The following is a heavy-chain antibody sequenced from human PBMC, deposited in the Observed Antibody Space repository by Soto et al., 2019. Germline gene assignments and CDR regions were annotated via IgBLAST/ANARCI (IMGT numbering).Heavy chain of an antibody. CDR3: ARGDSGGTLGYVDY. Sequence: QVQLVESGGGVVQPGRSLRLSCAASGFSFNSFAMHWVRQAPGKGLEWVAVISYDGSNKYYADSVKGRFTISRDNSKNTLALQMNSLRDDDTAVYYCARGDSGGTLGYVDYWGQGTLVTVSA. J-gene: IGHJ4*02. CDR2: ISYDGSNK. CDR1: GFSFNSFA. D-gene: IGHD2-15*01. V-gene: IGHV3-30-3*01.